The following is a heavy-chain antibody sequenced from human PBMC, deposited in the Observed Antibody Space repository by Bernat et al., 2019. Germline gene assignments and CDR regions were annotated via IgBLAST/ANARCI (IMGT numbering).Heavy chain of an antibody. D-gene: IGHD6-19*01. Sequence: QVPLVESGGGVVQPGGSLRLSCAVSGFTFSGYGMHWVRQAPGKGLEWVAFIRYDGSNKYYADSVKGRFTISRDNSKNTLYLQMNSLRAEDTGVYYCAKDFVVAGPFDHWGQGTLVTVSS. V-gene: IGHV3-30*02. CDR1: GFTFSGYG. CDR2: IRYDGSNK. J-gene: IGHJ4*02. CDR3: AKDFVVAGPFDH.